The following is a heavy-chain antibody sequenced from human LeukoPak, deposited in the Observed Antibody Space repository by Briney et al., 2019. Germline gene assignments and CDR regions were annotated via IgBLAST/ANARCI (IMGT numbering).Heavy chain of an antibody. J-gene: IGHJ5*02. CDR2: IYPGDSDT. Sequence: GEAPMIYCKGSGYSSTSYLIGWVRQVPGKGMEWMGSIYPGDSDTRYSPSFQGQVTISADKSISTAYLQWSSLKASDTAMYYCARCSPWLDSSGYYPPMWFDPWGQGTLVTVSS. V-gene: IGHV5-51*01. CDR1: GYSSTSYL. D-gene: IGHD3-22*01. CDR3: ARCSPWLDSSGYYPPMWFDP.